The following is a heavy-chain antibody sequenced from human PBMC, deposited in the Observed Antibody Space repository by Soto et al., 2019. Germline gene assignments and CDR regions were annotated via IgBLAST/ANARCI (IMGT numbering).Heavy chain of an antibody. J-gene: IGHJ4*02. Sequence: GGSLRLSCAASGFTFSSYGMHWVRQAPGKGLEWVAVISYDGSNKYYADSVKGRFTISRDNSKNTLYLQMNSLRAEDTAVYYCAKVLSCSSTSCSRGPTDYWGQGTLVTVSS. CDR3: AKVLSCSSTSCSRGPTDY. CDR2: ISYDGSNK. CDR1: GFTFSSYG. V-gene: IGHV3-30*18. D-gene: IGHD2-2*01.